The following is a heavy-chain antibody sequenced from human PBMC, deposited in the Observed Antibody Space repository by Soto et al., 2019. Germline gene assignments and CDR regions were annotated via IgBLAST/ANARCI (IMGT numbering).Heavy chain of an antibody. V-gene: IGHV3-49*04. CDR3: TRDPNEHIVVVTAHYYGMDV. D-gene: IGHD2-21*02. CDR2: IRSKAYGGTT. CDR1: GFTFGEYA. Sequence: GGSLRLSCTASGFTFGEYAMSWVRQAPGKGLEWVGFIRSKAYGGTTEYAASVKGRFTISRDDSKSIAYLQMNSLKTEDTAVYYCTRDPNEHIVVVTAHYYGMDVWGQGTTVTVSS. J-gene: IGHJ6*02.